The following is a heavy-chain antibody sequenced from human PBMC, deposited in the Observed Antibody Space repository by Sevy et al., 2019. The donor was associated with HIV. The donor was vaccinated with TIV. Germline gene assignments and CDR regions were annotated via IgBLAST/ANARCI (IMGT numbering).Heavy chain of an antibody. Sequence: ASVKVSCKASGYTFIGYFMHWVRQAPGQGLEWMGWINPNSGDTNDSQKFQDRVTMTRDTSINTAYMELSRLRSDDTALYYCARDMELVNEGTQEFYYWGQGTLVTVSS. D-gene: IGHD1-7*01. J-gene: IGHJ4*02. CDR1: GYTFIGYF. CDR2: INPNSGDT. V-gene: IGHV1-2*02. CDR3: ARDMELVNEGTQEFYY.